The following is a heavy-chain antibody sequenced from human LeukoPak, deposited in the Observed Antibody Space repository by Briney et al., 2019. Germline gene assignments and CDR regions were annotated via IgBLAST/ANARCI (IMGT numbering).Heavy chain of an antibody. V-gene: IGHV1-69*05. CDR3: ASGDFWSGPFDY. Sequence: GASVKVSCKXSGGTFSSYAISWVRQAPGQGLEWMGRIIPIFGTANYAQKFQGRVTITTDESTSTAYMELSSLRSEDTAVYYCASGDFWSGPFDYWGQGTLVTVSS. CDR1: GGTFSSYA. D-gene: IGHD3-3*01. CDR2: IIPIFGTA. J-gene: IGHJ4*02.